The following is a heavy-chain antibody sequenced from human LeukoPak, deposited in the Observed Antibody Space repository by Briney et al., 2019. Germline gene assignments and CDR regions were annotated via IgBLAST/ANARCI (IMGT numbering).Heavy chain of an antibody. D-gene: IGHD6-13*01. CDR1: GYSFTSYW. CDR2: IYPGNSDT. Sequence: GESLKISCKGSGYSFTSYWIGWMRQMPGKGLEWMGIIYPGNSDTRYSPSFQGQVTISADKSISTAYLQWSSLKASDTAMYYCARYSPSPFIDYWGQGTLVTVSS. J-gene: IGHJ4*02. CDR3: ARYSPSPFIDY. V-gene: IGHV5-51*01.